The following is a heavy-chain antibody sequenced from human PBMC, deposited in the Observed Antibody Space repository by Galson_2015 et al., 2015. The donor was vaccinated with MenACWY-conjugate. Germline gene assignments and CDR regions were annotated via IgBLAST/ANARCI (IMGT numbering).Heavy chain of an antibody. D-gene: IGHD5-12*01. Sequence: SLRLSCAASGFTFSSYWMRWVRQAPGKGLVWVSRINSDGSTTTYADSVKGRFTIPRDNAKNTLYLQMNSLNAEDTGIYYCARPIVAAGSNSYYYGLDVWGQGTTVTVSS. CDR1: GFTFSSYW. V-gene: IGHV3-74*01. CDR3: ARPIVAAGSNSYYYGLDV. CDR2: INSDGSTT. J-gene: IGHJ6*02.